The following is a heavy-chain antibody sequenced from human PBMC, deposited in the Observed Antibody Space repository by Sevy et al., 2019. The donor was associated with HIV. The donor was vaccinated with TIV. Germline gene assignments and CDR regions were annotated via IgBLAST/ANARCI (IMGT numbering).Heavy chain of an antibody. Sequence: GGYLRLSCAASGFTFSSYAMHWVRTAPGKGLEWVAVISYDGSNKYYADTVKGRFTISRDNSKNTLYLQMNSLRAEDTAVYYCARDFSPSYGYDYWGQGTLVTVSS. J-gene: IGHJ4*02. CDR3: ARDFSPSYGYDY. V-gene: IGHV3-30-3*01. CDR2: ISYDGSNK. CDR1: GFTFSSYA. D-gene: IGHD5-18*01.